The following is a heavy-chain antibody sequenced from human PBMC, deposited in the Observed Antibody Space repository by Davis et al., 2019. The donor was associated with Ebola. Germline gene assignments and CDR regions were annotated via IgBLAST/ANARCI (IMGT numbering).Heavy chain of an antibody. D-gene: IGHD3-10*01. Sequence: ASVKVSCKASGYIFSTYGINWVRQAPGQGLEWMGWISPHNGNTSYAQRIQDRVTMTTDTSASTAYMELRSLRSDETAVYYCARGWFGASLSGDWFDPWGQGTLVTVSA. CDR2: ISPHNGNT. CDR1: GYIFSTYG. J-gene: IGHJ5*02. V-gene: IGHV1-18*01. CDR3: ARGWFGASLSGDWFDP.